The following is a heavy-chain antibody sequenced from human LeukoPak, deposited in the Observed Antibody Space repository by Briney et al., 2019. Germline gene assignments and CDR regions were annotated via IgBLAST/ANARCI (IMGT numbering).Heavy chain of an antibody. V-gene: IGHV1-24*01. CDR1: GYTLTELS. Sequence: ASVKVSCKVSGYTLTELSMHWVRQAPGKGLEWMGGFDPEDGETIYAQKFQGRVTMTEDTSTDTAYMELSSLRSEDTAVYYCATLGGHGDYDHWYFDLWGRGTLVTVSS. CDR3: ATLGGHGDYDHWYFDL. CDR2: FDPEDGET. D-gene: IGHD4-17*01. J-gene: IGHJ2*01.